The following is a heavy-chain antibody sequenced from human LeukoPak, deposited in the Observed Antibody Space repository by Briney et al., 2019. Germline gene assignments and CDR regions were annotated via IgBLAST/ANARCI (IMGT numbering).Heavy chain of an antibody. D-gene: IGHD2-2*01. J-gene: IGHJ3*02. V-gene: IGHV3-21*04. Sequence: GGSLRLSCAASGFTFSSYSMHWVRQAPGKGLEWVSSISTTTYTYYADSVKGRFTISRDNAKDSLYLQMNSLRAEDTALYYCAKGGSTIIDAFDIWGQGTMVTVSS. CDR2: ISTTTYT. CDR3: AKGGSTIIDAFDI. CDR1: GFTFSSYS.